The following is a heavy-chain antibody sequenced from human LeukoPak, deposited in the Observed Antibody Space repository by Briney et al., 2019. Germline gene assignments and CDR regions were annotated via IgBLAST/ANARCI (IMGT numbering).Heavy chain of an antibody. V-gene: IGHV3-30*18. CDR2: ISFDGNDK. CDR1: GFTFSNYG. J-gene: IGHJ4*02. D-gene: IGHD3-22*01. CDR3: AKGHYYDSTDKYSYADY. Sequence: GGSLRLSCAASGFTFSNYGMHWVRQTPGKGLEWVAVISFDGNDKFYGDSVKGRFTISRDNSKDTLDLQMNSLRPEDTAVYYCAKGHYYDSTDKYSYADYWGQGTLVTVSS.